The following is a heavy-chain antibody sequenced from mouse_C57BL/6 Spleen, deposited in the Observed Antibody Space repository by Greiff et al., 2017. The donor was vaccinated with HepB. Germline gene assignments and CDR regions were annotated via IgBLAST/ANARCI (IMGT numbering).Heavy chain of an antibody. CDR3: ATDYYGSSSAGFAY. Sequence: VQLQQPGAELVKPGASVKLSCKASGYTFTSYWMHWVKQRPGQGLEWIGMIHPNSGSTNYNEKFKSKATLTVDKSSSTAYMQPSSLTSEDSAVYYCATDYYGSSSAGFAYWGQGTLVTVSA. CDR1: GYTFTSYW. CDR2: IHPNSGST. J-gene: IGHJ3*01. D-gene: IGHD1-1*01. V-gene: IGHV1-64*01.